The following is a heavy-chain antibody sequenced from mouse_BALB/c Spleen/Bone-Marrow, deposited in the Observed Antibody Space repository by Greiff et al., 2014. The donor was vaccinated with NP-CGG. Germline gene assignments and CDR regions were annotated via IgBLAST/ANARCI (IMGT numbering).Heavy chain of an antibody. CDR3: ARKLVGDY. CDR2: IDPDNGYT. CDR1: GYSFTDYN. D-gene: IGHD1-3*01. Sequence: EVQLQESGPELVKPGASVKVSCRASGYSFTDYNMFWVKQSHGKSLEWIGYIDPDNGYTTYNQRFKGKATLTVDKSSSTAFMHLNSLTSGDSAVYYCARKLVGDYWGQGTTLTVSS. J-gene: IGHJ2*01. V-gene: IGHV1S135*01.